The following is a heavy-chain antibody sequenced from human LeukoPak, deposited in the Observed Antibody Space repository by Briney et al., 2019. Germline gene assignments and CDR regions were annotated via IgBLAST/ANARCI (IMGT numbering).Heavy chain of an antibody. CDR3: AKDPGDGYYFDY. D-gene: IGHD3-10*01. CDR2: INSGGSTT. Sequence: GGSLRLSCAASGFTFSSSWMNWVRQVPGKGLVWISRINSGGSTTNYADSVKGRFTISRDNSKNTLYLQMNSLRAEDTAVYYCAKDPGDGYYFDYWGQGTLVTVSS. CDR1: GFTFSSSW. J-gene: IGHJ4*02. V-gene: IGHV3-74*01.